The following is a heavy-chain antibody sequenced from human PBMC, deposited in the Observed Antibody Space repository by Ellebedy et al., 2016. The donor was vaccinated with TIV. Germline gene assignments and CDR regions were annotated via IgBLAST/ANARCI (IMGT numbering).Heavy chain of an antibody. V-gene: IGHV1-3*01. CDR1: GFTFTNYY. Sequence: AASVKVSCKASGFTFTNYYIHWVRQAPGQRLEWMGWINAGNGDTKYSQKFQGRVTITRDTSASTDYMELSSLRSEDTAVYYCARGLSRRWMEGFYWGQGTLVTVSS. J-gene: IGHJ4*02. CDR3: ARGLSRRWMEGFY. CDR2: INAGNGDT. D-gene: IGHD3-3*01.